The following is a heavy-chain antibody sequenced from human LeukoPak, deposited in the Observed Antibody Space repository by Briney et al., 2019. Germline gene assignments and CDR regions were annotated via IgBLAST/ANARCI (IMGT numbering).Heavy chain of an antibody. CDR1: GYRFTSYW. J-gene: IGHJ4*02. D-gene: IGHD3-9*01. Sequence: LGESLKISCKGSGYRFTSYWIGWVRQMPGKGLEWMGIVYPADSRAGYSPSFQGQVTISVDKSINTAYLQWSSLKASDTAIYYCARHDWLPDYWGQRTLVTVSS. CDR2: VYPADSRA. V-gene: IGHV5-51*01. CDR3: ARHDWLPDY.